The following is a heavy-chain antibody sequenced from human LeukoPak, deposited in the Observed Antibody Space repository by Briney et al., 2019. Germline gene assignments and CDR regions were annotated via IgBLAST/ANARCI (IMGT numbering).Heavy chain of an antibody. CDR2: ISWDGGST. CDR1: GFTFDDYA. V-gene: IGHV3-43D*04. CDR3: AKTPQPYYDILTGASDYGMDV. Sequence: GRSLRLSCAASGFTFDDYAMHWVRQAPGKGLEWVSLISWDGGSTYYADSVKGRFTISRDNSKNSLYLQMNSLRAEDTALYYCAKTPQPYYDILTGASDYGMDVWGKGTTVTVSS. J-gene: IGHJ6*04. D-gene: IGHD3-9*01.